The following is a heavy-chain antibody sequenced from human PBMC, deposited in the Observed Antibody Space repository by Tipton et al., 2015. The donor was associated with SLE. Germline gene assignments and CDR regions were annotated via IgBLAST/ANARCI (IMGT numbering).Heavy chain of an antibody. CDR1: GGSISTYY. CDR2: IYSRGIT. V-gene: IGHV4-4*09. J-gene: IGHJ3*02. D-gene: IGHD2-2*01. CDR3: AKLKTQRAFDI. Sequence: TLSLTCSVSGGSISTYYWAWIRQPPGKGLEWIGHIYSRGITNYNPSLNSRVTISVDMSRNQFSLKLHSVTAGDTAVYYCAKLKTQRAFDIWGQGTMVTVSS.